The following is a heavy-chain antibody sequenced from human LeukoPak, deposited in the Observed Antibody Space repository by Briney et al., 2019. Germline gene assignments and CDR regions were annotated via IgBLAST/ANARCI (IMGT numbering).Heavy chain of an antibody. CDR1: GYTFTSYD. CDR2: ISAYNGNT. Sequence: ASVKVSCKASGYTFTSYDINWVRQATGQGLEWMGWISAYNGNTNYAQKLQGRVTMTTDTSTSTAYMELRSLRSDDTAVYYCARGGGGGDQDDAFDIWGQGTMVTVPS. V-gene: IGHV1-18*01. J-gene: IGHJ3*02. D-gene: IGHD2-21*01. CDR3: ARGGGGGDQDDAFDI.